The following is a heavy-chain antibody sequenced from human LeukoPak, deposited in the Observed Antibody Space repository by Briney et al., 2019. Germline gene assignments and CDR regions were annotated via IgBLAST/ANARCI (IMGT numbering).Heavy chain of an antibody. J-gene: IGHJ4*02. V-gene: IGHV1-2*04. CDR2: INPNSGGT. CDR1: GYTFTGYY. D-gene: IGHD6-19*01. Sequence: GASVKVSCKASGYTFTGYYMHWVRQAPGQGLEWVGWINPNSGGTNYAQKFQGWVTMHRDTSISTAYMELSRLRSDDTAVYYCARAGGGVAGKDYWGQGTLVTVSS. CDR3: ARAGGGVAGKDY.